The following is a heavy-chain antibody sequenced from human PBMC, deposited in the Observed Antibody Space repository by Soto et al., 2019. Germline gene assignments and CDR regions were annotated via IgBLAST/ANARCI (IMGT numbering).Heavy chain of an antibody. CDR3: VVGWFGGIALIGDGMDV. Sequence: EVQLVESGGGLVKPGGSLRLSCAASGFTFSSYSMNWVRQAPGKGLEWVSSISSSSSYIYYADSVKGRFTISRDNAKNSLYLKMNSLRAEDTAVYYCVVGWFGGIALIGDGMDVWGQGTTVTVSS. J-gene: IGHJ6*02. V-gene: IGHV3-21*01. CDR2: ISSSSSYI. CDR1: GFTFSSYS. D-gene: IGHD3-10*01.